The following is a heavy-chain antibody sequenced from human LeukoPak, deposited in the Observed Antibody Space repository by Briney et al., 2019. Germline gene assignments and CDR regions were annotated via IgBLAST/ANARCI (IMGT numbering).Heavy chain of an antibody. D-gene: IGHD6-13*01. V-gene: IGHV4-4*07. Sequence: SETLSLTCTVSGGSISSYYWSWIRQPAGEGLEWIGRIYTSGSTNYNPSLKSRVTMSVDTSKNQFSLKLSSVTAADTAVYYCARALRDSSSWSLFDYWGQGTLVTVSS. CDR2: IYTSGST. CDR1: GGSISSYY. J-gene: IGHJ4*02. CDR3: ARALRDSSSWSLFDY.